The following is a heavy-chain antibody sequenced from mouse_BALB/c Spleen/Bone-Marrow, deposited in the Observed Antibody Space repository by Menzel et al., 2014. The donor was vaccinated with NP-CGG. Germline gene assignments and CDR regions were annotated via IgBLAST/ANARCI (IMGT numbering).Heavy chain of an antibody. CDR3: ARRGWDGYFDY. D-gene: IGHD4-1*01. J-gene: IGHJ2*01. CDR1: GFTFSSYY. CDR2: INSNGGST. Sequence: DVMLVESGGGLVKLGGSLKLSCAASGFTFSSYYMSWVRQTPEKRLELVAAINSNGGSTYYPDTVKGRFTISRDNAKNTLYLRMSSLKSEDTALYYCARRGWDGYFDYWGQGTTLTVSS. V-gene: IGHV5-6-2*01.